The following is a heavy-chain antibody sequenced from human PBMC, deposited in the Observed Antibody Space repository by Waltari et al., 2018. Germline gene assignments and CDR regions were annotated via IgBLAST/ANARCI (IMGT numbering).Heavy chain of an antibody. CDR3: AKDRRLGYFDY. CDR2: ISYDGSNK. J-gene: IGHJ4*02. CDR1: GFTFSSYG. V-gene: IGHV3-30*18. Sequence: QVQLVESGGGVVQPGRSLRLSCAASGFTFSSYGMHWVRPAPGKGLEWVAVISYDGSNKYYADSVKGRFTISRDNSKNTRYLQMNSLKAEDTAVYYCAKDRRLGYFDYWGQGTLVTVSS. D-gene: IGHD7-27*01.